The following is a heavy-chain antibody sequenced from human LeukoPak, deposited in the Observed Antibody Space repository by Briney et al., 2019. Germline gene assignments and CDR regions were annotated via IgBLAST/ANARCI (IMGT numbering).Heavy chain of an antibody. CDR2: FDPEDGET. D-gene: IGHD3-9*01. V-gene: IGHV1-24*01. Sequence: ASVKVSCKVSGYTLTELSMHWVRQAPGKGLEWMGGFDPEDGETIYAQKFQGRVTMTEDTSTDTAYMELSSLRSEDTAVYYCATSILTGYGIDYWGQGTLVTVSS. CDR1: GYTLTELS. J-gene: IGHJ4*02. CDR3: ATSILTGYGIDY.